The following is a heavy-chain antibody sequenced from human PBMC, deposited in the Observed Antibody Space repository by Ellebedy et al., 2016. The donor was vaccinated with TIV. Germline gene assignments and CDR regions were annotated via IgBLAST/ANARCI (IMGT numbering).Heavy chain of an antibody. V-gene: IGHV1-8*02. D-gene: IGHD5-18*01. Sequence: AASVKVSCKASGYTFTGYYMHWVRQATGQGLEWMGWMNPNSGNTGYAQKFQGRVTMTRNTSISTAYMELSNLRSEDTAVYYCARDFGYNPWGQGTLVTVSS. CDR3: ARDFGYNP. CDR2: MNPNSGNT. J-gene: IGHJ5*02. CDR1: GYTFTGYY.